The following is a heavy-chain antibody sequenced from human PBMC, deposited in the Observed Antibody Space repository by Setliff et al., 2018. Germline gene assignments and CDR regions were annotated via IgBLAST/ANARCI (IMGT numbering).Heavy chain of an antibody. Sequence: PGKSLKISCSASGFTFSRYAMHWVRQAPRKGLESVSAISSTGIPIYYADSVKARFTISRDDAQDTLYLQMSSLRTDDTAVYYCVKDPSVYGADSGSIWGQGTMVTVSS. CDR1: GFTFSRYA. D-gene: IGHD2-21*02. J-gene: IGHJ3*02. CDR2: ISSTGIPI. V-gene: IGHV3-64D*09. CDR3: VKDPSVYGADSGSI.